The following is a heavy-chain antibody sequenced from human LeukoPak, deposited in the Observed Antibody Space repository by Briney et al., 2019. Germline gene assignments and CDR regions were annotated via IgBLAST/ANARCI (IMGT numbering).Heavy chain of an antibody. CDR1: GFTFSSYW. D-gene: IGHD6-13*01. CDR2: ISGSGGST. Sequence: PGGSLRLSCAASGFTFSSYWMSWVRQAPGKGLEWVSSISGSGGSTYYADSVKGRFSIPRDNAKNTLYLQMNSLRAEDTAVYYCARASAAGTLWNLYYFDYWGQGTLVTVSS. J-gene: IGHJ4*02. V-gene: IGHV3-23*01. CDR3: ARASAAGTLWNLYYFDY.